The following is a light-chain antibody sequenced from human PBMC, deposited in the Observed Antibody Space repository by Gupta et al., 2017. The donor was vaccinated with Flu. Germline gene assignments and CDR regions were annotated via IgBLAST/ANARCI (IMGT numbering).Light chain of an antibody. CDR3: SSYSSATTEV. V-gene: IGLV2-14*01. CDR2: EVT. CDR1: SSDVGGYNY. Sequence: QSALTQPASVSGSPGQSLTISCTATSSDVGGYNYVPWYQHQPGKAPKPMIYEVTNRPSGVSNRFSGSKSGNTASLTISGLQAEDEADYYCSSYSSATTEVFATGTKVTVL. J-gene: IGLJ1*01.